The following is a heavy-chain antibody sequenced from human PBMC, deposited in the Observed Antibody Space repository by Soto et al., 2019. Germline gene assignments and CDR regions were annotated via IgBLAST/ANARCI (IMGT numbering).Heavy chain of an antibody. V-gene: IGHV4-30-2*06. CDR1: GGSVSSGVFS. J-gene: IGHJ6*02. CDR2: ISHGGSP. CDR3: ARGHYYYAMDV. Sequence: SETLSLTCAISGGSVSSGVFSWNWIRQSPGQGLEWIGYISHGGSPHYTPSLESRVTISVDRSTNVISLNLTSVTPADTAVYLCARGHYYYAMDVWGQGTTVTVSS.